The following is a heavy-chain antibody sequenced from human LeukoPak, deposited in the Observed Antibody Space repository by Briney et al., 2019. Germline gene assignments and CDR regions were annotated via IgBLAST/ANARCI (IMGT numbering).Heavy chain of an antibody. V-gene: IGHV1-69*04. CDR2: IIPILGIA. D-gene: IGHD3-10*01. CDR1: GGTFSSYA. J-gene: IGHJ5*02. Sequence: GASVKVSCKASGGTFSSYAISWVRQAPGQGLEWMGRIIPILGIANYAQKFQGRVTITADKSTSTAYMELSSLRSEDTAVYYCASLTMVRGVIMNWFDPWGQGTLVTVSS. CDR3: ASLTMVRGVIMNWFDP.